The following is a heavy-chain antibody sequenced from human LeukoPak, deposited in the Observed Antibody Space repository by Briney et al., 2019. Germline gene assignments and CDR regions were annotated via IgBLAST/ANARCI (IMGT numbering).Heavy chain of an antibody. D-gene: IGHD6-13*01. Sequence: GGSLSLSCAASGFTFSTYSMNCVRQAPGKGLEWVSSISSSSSYIYYADSVKGRFTISRDNAKNSLFLQMNSLRAEDTAVYYCARGVYSSSWYSDYWGQGTLVTVSS. CDR3: ARGVYSSSWYSDY. J-gene: IGHJ4*02. CDR2: ISSSSSYI. CDR1: GFTFSTYS. V-gene: IGHV3-21*01.